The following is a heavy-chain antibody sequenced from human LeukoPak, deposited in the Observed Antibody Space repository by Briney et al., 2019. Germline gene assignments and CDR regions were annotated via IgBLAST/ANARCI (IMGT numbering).Heavy chain of an antibody. CDR1: GFTFSSYS. CDR3: ARDRVEWELLGYFDY. Sequence: KPGGSLRLSCAASGFTFSSYSMNWVRQAPGKGLEWVSSISSSSSSYIYYADSVKGRFTISRDNAKNSLYLQMNSLRAEDTAVYYCARDRVEWELLGYFDYWGQGTLVTVSS. J-gene: IGHJ4*02. D-gene: IGHD1-26*01. CDR2: ISSSSSSYI. V-gene: IGHV3-21*01.